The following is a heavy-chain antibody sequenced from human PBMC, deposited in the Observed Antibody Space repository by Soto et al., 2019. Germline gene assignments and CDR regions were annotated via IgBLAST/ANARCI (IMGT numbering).Heavy chain of an antibody. CDR1: GGSISSSSYY. D-gene: IGHD2-2*01. CDR2: IYYSGST. CDR3: ARHEGYCSSTSCYHRLNWFDP. J-gene: IGHJ5*02. Sequence: SETLSLTCTVSGGSISSSSYYWGWIRQPPGKGLEWIGSIYYSGSTYYNPSLKSRVTISVDTSKNQFSLKLSSVTAADTAVYYCARHEGYCSSTSCYHRLNWFDPWGQGTLVTVSS. V-gene: IGHV4-39*01.